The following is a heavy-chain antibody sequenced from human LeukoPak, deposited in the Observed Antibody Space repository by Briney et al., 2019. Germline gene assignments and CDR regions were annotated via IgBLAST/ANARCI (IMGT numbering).Heavy chain of an antibody. D-gene: IGHD5-24*01. V-gene: IGHV1-18*01. CDR1: GYTFTSYG. J-gene: IGHJ5*02. CDR3: ARPLEDGYNSRNWFDP. CDR2: ISAYNGNT. Sequence: GASVKVSCKASGYTFTSYGISWVRQAPGQGLEWMGWISAYNGNTNYAQKLQGRVTMTTDTSTSTAYMELRSLRSDDTAVYYCARPLEDGYNSRNWFDPWGQGTLVTVSS.